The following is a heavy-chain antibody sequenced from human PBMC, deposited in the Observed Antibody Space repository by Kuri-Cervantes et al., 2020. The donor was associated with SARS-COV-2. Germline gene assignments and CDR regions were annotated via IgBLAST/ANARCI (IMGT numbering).Heavy chain of an antibody. CDR2: IYYSGST. CDR3: ARDRWELHDY. CDR1: GGSVSSGSYY. D-gene: IGHD1-26*01. V-gene: IGHV4-61*01. Sequence: ESLKISCTVSGGSVSSGSYYWSWIRQPPGKGLEWIGYIYYSGSTNYNPSLKSRVTISVDTSKNQFSLKLSSVTAADTAVYYCARDRWELHDYWGQGTLVTVSS. J-gene: IGHJ4*02.